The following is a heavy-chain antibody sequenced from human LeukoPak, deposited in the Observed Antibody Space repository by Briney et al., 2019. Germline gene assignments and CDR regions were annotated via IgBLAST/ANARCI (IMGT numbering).Heavy chain of an antibody. CDR3: ARIVRATWGAFDI. J-gene: IGHJ3*02. Sequence: GGSLRLSCAASEFTFSDYYMSWIRQAPGKGLEWVSYISSSGSSTYYADSVKGRFTISRDNAKNSLYLQMNSLRAEDTAVYYCARIVRATWGAFDIWGQGTMVTVSS. CDR1: EFTFSDYY. D-gene: IGHD7-27*01. CDR2: ISSSGSST. V-gene: IGHV3-11*01.